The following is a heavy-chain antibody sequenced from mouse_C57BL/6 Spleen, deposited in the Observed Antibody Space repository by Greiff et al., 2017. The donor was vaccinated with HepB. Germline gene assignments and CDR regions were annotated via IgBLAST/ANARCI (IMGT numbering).Heavy chain of an antibody. V-gene: IGHV1-50*01. Sequence: QVQLQQSGAELVKPGASVKLSCKASGYTFTSYWMQWVKQRPGQGLEWIGEIDPSDSYTNYNQKFKGKATLTVDTSSSTAYMQLSSLTSEDSAVYYCARKATMITTSYFDYWGQGTTLTVSS. CDR3: ARKATMITTSYFDY. D-gene: IGHD2-4*01. J-gene: IGHJ2*01. CDR1: GYTFTSYW. CDR2: IDPSDSYT.